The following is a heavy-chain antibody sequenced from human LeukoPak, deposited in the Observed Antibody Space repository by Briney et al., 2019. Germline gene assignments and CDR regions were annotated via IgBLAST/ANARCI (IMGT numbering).Heavy chain of an antibody. Sequence: GGSLRLSYAASGFTFSSYSMNWVRQAPGKGLEWVSSISSSSSYIYYAESVKGQFTISRDNAKNSLYLQMNSLRAEDTAVYYCARTYYDFWSGYYGWEFYYYMDVWGKGTTVTVSS. J-gene: IGHJ6*03. CDR1: GFTFSSYS. CDR2: ISSSSSYI. V-gene: IGHV3-21*01. D-gene: IGHD3-3*01. CDR3: ARTYYDFWSGYYGWEFYYYMDV.